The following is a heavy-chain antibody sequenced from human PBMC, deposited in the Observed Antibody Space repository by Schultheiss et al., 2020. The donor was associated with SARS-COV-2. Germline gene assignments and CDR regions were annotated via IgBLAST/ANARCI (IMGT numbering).Heavy chain of an antibody. Sequence: GESLKISCTASGFTFGDYAMSWFRQAPGKGLEWVGFIRSKAYGGTTEYAASVKGRFTISRDDSKSIAYLQMNSLKTEDTAVYYCAKEDEYPGDYWGQGTLVTVSS. V-gene: IGHV3-49*03. CDR3: AKEDEYPGDY. CDR2: IRSKAYGGTT. J-gene: IGHJ4*02. D-gene: IGHD2/OR15-2a*01. CDR1: GFTFGDYA.